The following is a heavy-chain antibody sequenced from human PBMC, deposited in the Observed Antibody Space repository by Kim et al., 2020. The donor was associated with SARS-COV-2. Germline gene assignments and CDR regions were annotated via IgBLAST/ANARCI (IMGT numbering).Heavy chain of an antibody. Sequence: GGSLRLSCAASGFTFSSYGMHWVRQAPGKGLEWVAVISYDGSNKYYADSVKGRFTISRDNSKNTLYLQMNSLRAEDTAVYYCAIGSLQLWYRGYFDYWGQGTLVTVSS. J-gene: IGHJ4*02. CDR2: ISYDGSNK. CDR1: GFTFSSYG. D-gene: IGHD5-18*01. V-gene: IGHV3-30*03. CDR3: AIGSLQLWYRGYFDY.